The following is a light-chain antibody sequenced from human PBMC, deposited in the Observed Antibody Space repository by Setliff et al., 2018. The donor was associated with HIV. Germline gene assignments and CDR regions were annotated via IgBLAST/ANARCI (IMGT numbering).Light chain of an antibody. CDR3: CSFTSSNTYV. CDR1: SSDVGLYNY. V-gene: IGLV2-14*03. CDR2: DVN. Sequence: QSALTQPASVSGSPGQSITISCTGTSSDVGLYNYVSWFQQHPGKAPKLIIFDVNKRPSGVSDRFSASKSGNTASLTISGLQADDEADYYCCSFTSSNTYVFGTGTTVT. J-gene: IGLJ1*01.